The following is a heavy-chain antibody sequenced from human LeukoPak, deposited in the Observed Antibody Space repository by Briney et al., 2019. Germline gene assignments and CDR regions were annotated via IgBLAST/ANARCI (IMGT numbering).Heavy chain of an antibody. V-gene: IGHV1-46*01. Sequence: ASVKVSCKASGYTFTSYYMHWVRQAPGQGLEWMGVINPSGGSTSYAQKFQGRVTMTRDTSTSTVYMELSSLRSEDTAVYYCARGRGAIVLMVYVLDRYYFDYWGQGTLVTASS. CDR1: GYTFTSYY. CDR3: ARGRGAIVLMVYVLDRYYFDY. D-gene: IGHD2-8*01. CDR2: INPSGGST. J-gene: IGHJ4*02.